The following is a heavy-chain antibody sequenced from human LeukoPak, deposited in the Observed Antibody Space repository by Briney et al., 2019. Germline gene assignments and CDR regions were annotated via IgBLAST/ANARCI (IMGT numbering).Heavy chain of an antibody. V-gene: IGHV3-48*03. CDR3: AREGIAAAGTAFDI. Sequence: GGSLRLSCAASGFTFSSYEMNWVRQAPGKGLAWVSYISSSGSTIYYADSVKGRFTISRDNAKNSLYLQMNSLRAEDTAVYYCAREGIAAAGTAFDIWGQGTMVTVSS. CDR2: ISSSGSTI. J-gene: IGHJ3*02. CDR1: GFTFSSYE. D-gene: IGHD6-13*01.